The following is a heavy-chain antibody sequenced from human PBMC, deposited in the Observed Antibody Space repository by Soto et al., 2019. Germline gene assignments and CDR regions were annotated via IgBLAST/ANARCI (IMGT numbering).Heavy chain of an antibody. Sequence: GGSLRLSCAASGFTFSSYGMHWVRQAPGKGLEWVAVIWYDGSNKYYADSVKGRFTISRDNSKNTLYLQMNSLRAEDTAVYYCAGEAGHDHAFDIWGQGTMVTVSS. CDR2: IWYDGSNK. V-gene: IGHV3-33*01. J-gene: IGHJ3*02. CDR1: GFTFSSYG. CDR3: AGEAGHDHAFDI. D-gene: IGHD3-3*01.